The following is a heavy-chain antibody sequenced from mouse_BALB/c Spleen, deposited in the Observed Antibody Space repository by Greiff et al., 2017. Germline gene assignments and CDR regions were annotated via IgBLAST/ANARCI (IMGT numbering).Heavy chain of an antibody. D-gene: IGHD2-4*01. V-gene: IGHV5-17*02. CDR2: ISSGSSTI. CDR1: GFTFSSFG. J-gene: IGHJ4*01. Sequence: EVQVVESGGGLVKPGGSLKLSCAASGFTFSSFGMHWVRQAPEKGLEWVAYISSGSSTIYYADTVKGRFTISRDNPKNTLFLQMTSLRSEDTAMYYCARSGDYDPYYAMDYWGQGTSVTVSS. CDR3: ARSGDYDPYYAMDY.